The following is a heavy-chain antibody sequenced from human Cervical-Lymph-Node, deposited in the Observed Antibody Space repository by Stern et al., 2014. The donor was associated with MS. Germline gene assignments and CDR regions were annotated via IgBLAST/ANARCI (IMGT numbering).Heavy chain of an antibody. Sequence: VQLVESGAEVKTPGESLKISCKGSGYNFTNYWIGWVRQMPGQGLEWMGILTAGDSDTRYSPSFQGQVTISADKSISTAYLQWTSLKASDTAMYYCARRRYCTGVNCFYYYYGLDVWGQGTTVTVS. CDR1: GYNFTNYW. CDR2: LTAGDSDT. D-gene: IGHD2-15*01. CDR3: ARRRYCTGVNCFYYYYGLDV. J-gene: IGHJ6*02. V-gene: IGHV5-51*01.